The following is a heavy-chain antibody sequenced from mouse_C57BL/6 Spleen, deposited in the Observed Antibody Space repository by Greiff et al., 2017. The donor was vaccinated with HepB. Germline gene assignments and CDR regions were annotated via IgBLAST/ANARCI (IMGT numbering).Heavy chain of an antibody. V-gene: IGHV1-55*01. D-gene: IGHD4-1*01. J-gene: IGHJ2*01. CDR1: GYTFTSYW. CDR3: AREGRAGKTFDY. Sequence: QVQLKQPGAELVKPGASVKMSCKASGYTFTSYWITWVKQRPGQGLEWIGDIYPGSGSTNYNEKFKSKATLTVDTSSSTAYMQLSSLTAEDSAVCDCAREGRAGKTFDYWGQGTTLTVSS. CDR2: IYPGSGST.